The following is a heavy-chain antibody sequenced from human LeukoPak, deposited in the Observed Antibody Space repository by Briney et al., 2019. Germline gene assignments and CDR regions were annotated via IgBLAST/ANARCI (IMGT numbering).Heavy chain of an antibody. CDR2: IYPGDSDT. D-gene: IGHD2-15*01. V-gene: IGHV5-51*01. Sequence: GESLKISCQGSGYSFTSYWIGWVRQMPGKGLEWMGIIYPGDSDTRYSPSFQGQVTISADKSISTAYLQWSSLKASDTAMYYCARVYCSGGSCYSKGAYGMDVWGQGTTVTVSS. CDR3: ARVYCSGGSCYSKGAYGMDV. CDR1: GYSFTSYW. J-gene: IGHJ6*02.